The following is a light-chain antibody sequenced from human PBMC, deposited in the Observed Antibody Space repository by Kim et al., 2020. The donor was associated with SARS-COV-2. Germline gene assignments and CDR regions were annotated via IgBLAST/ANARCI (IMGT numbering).Light chain of an antibody. CDR1: QSVSSSY. CDR2: GAS. V-gene: IGKV3-20*01. J-gene: IGKJ4*01. CDR3: QQYGSSPLT. Sequence: SPGERAILSGRARQSVSSSYLAWYQQKPGQAPRLLIYGASSRATGIPDRFSGSGSGTDFTLTISRLEPEDFAVYYCQQYGSSPLTFGGGTKVDIK.